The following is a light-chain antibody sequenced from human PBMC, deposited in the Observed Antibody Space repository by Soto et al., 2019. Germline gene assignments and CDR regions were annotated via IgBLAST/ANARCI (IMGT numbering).Light chain of an antibody. CDR1: QSVSSY. V-gene: IGKV3-11*01. CDR3: QQRSNWPPYT. Sequence: EIVLTQSPATLSLSPGERATLSCRASQSVSSYLAWYQQKPGQAPRLLIYDASNRATGIPARFSGSGSGTDFTLTISSREPEDFAVYYCQQRSNWPPYTFGQGTKVDIK. J-gene: IGKJ2*01. CDR2: DAS.